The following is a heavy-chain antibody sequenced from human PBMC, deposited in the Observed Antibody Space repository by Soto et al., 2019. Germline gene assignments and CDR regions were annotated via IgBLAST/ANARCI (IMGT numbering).Heavy chain of an antibody. J-gene: IGHJ6*02. CDR2: INPNSGGT. D-gene: IGHD1-1*01. V-gene: IGHV1-2*04. CDR1: GYTFTGYY. Sequence: QVQLVQSGAEVKKPGASVKVSCKASGYTFTGYYMHWVRQAPGQGLEWMGWINPNSGGTNYAQKVQGWVTMTRDTSISTAYMELSRLRSDDTAVYYCARTGTPGYYYYYGMDVWGQGTTVTVSS. CDR3: ARTGTPGYYYYYGMDV.